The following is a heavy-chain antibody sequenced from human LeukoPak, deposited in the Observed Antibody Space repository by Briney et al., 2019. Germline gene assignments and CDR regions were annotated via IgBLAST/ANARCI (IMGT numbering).Heavy chain of an antibody. CDR1: GFTFSSYA. J-gene: IGHJ4*02. D-gene: IGHD3-9*01. CDR2: ISGSGGST. Sequence: TGGSLRLSCAASGFTFSSYAMSWVRQAPGKGLEWVSAISGSGGSTYYADSVKGRFTISRDNSKNTLYLQMNSLRAEDTAVYYCAKGPVVRYFDWLLRPWDYWGQGTLVTVSS. V-gene: IGHV3-23*01. CDR3: AKGPVVRYFDWLLRPWDY.